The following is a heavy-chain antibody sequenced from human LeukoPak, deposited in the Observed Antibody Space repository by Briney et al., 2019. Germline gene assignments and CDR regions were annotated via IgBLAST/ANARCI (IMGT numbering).Heavy chain of an antibody. CDR3: ARLRYDSSGYYWFAP. CDR1: GGSISSSNYY. D-gene: IGHD3-22*01. V-gene: IGHV4-39*01. CDR2: IYYSGST. J-gene: IGHJ5*02. Sequence: SETLSLTCTVSGGSISSSNYYWSWIRQPPGKGLEWIGSIYYSGSTYDNPSLKSRVTISVDTSKNQLSLKLNSVTAADTAVYYCARLRYDSSGYYWFAPWGQGTLVTVSS.